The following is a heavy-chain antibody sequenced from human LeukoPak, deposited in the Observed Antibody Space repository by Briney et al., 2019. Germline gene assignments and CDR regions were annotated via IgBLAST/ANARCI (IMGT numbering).Heavy chain of an antibody. D-gene: IGHD3-10*01. CDR1: GGSINSGDYY. V-gene: IGHV4-30-4*01. Sequence: SQTPSLTCTVSGGSINSGDYYWSWIRQPPGKGLEWIGYIYYTGTTYYNPSLKSRVTISVDTSKNQFSLKLSSVTAADTAVYYCARYGSRTFDYWGQGTQVTVSS. CDR2: IYYTGTT. J-gene: IGHJ4*02. CDR3: ARYGSRTFDY.